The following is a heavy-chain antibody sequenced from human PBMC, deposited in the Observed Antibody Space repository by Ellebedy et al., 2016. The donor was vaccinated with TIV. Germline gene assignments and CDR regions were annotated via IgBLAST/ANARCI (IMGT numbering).Heavy chain of an antibody. CDR1: GASVTSRSYY. J-gene: IGHJ4*02. CDR2: MYYGRT. V-gene: IGHV4-61*01. CDR3: ARGNYYGPGTYYNADY. Sequence: MPSETLSLTCTVSGASVTSRSYYWSRIRQRPGKGPEWIGYMYYGRTSYNPSLESRITISVDTSRNQFSLKMRSVTAADTATYYCARGNYYGPGTYYNADYWGQGTLVTVSS. D-gene: IGHD3-10*01.